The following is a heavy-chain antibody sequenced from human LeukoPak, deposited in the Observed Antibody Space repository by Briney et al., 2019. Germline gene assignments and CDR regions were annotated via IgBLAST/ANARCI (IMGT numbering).Heavy chain of an antibody. CDR2: ISGSGGST. CDR1: GYTLTELS. J-gene: IGHJ4*02. D-gene: IGHD6-13*01. Sequence: GASVRVSCKVSGYTLTELSMHWVRQAPGKGLEWVSAISGSGGSTYYADSVKGRFTISRDNSKNTLYLQMNSLRAEDTAVYYCAEAGGIAAYNYFDYWGQGTLVTVSS. V-gene: IGHV3-23*01. CDR3: AEAGGIAAYNYFDY.